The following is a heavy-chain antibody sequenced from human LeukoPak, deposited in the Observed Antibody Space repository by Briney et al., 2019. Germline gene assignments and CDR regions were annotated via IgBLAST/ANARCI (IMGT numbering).Heavy chain of an antibody. CDR2: ISAYNGNT. V-gene: IGHV1-18*01. J-gene: IGHJ6*02. Sequence: ASVKVSCKASGYTFTSYGISWVRQAPGQGLEWMGWISAYNGNTNYAQKLQGRVTMTTDTSTSTAYMELSRLRSDDTAVYYCARDPNRLYYYYGMDVWGQGTTVTVSS. CDR3: ARDPNRLYYYYGMDV. CDR1: GYTFTSYG.